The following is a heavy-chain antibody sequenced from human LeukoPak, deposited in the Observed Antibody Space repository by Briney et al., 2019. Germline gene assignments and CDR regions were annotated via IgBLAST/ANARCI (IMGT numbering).Heavy chain of an antibody. Sequence: PGGSLRLSCAASGFTFSSYSMNWVRQAPGEGLEWVSSISSSSSYIYYAHSVKGRFTISMDSSKNTLYLQMNRLRAEDAAVYYCAKAPVTTCSGAYCYPFDYWGQGTLVTVSS. CDR2: ISSSSSYI. V-gene: IGHV3-21*04. CDR3: AKAPVTTCSGAYCYPFDY. D-gene: IGHD2-21*01. CDR1: GFTFSSYS. J-gene: IGHJ4*02.